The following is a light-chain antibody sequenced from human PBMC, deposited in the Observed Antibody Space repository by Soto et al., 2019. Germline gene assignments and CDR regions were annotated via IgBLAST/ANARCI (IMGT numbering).Light chain of an antibody. Sequence: EIVLTQSPGTLSLSPGERATLSCRASQSDSDSYLAWYQQKPGQPPRLLLYGVSSRAYGIPDRFSGSGSGTNFTLTISRLEPEDFAVYYCQQYGSSPPMTFGQGTRLEI. V-gene: IGKV3-20*01. J-gene: IGKJ5*01. CDR1: QSDSDSY. CDR3: QQYGSSPPMT. CDR2: GVS.